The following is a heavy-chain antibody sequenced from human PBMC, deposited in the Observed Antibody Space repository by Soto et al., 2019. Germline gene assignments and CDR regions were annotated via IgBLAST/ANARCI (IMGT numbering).Heavy chain of an antibody. V-gene: IGHV4-31*03. CDR3: ARGSSIAGLYSGMDV. CDR1: GGSISSGGYY. CDR2: NNYSGIT. D-gene: IGHD6-6*01. J-gene: IGHJ6*01. Sequence: QVQLQESGPGLVKPSQTLSLTCTVSGGSISSGGYYWTWIRQHPGKGLVWIGYNNYSGITYYNPTLKSRITNSLDTSKNPFSLKPSSVTAADTAVYYCARGSSIAGLYSGMDVWGQGTTVTVSS.